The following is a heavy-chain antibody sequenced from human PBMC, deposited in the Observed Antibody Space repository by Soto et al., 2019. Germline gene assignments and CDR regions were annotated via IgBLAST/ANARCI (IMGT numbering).Heavy chain of an antibody. Sequence: QITLKESGPTLVKPTQTLTLTCTFSGFSLTTGGVAVGWIRQPPGKALEWLALLYWADDKRYSPSLKSRLSLTMSTSKTQVVLTLTNMHTVDTPTYYSAQSVCSGADWSSRWYFGLWDRGTLVTVSS. CDR2: LYWADDK. D-gene: IGHD2-15*01. V-gene: IGHV2-5*02. J-gene: IGHJ2*01. CDR3: AQSVCSGADWSSRWYFGL. CDR1: GFSLTTGGVA.